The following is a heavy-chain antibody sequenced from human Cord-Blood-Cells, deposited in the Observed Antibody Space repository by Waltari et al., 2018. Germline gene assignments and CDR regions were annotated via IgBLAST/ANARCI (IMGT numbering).Heavy chain of an antibody. CDR1: GGSISSSSYY. D-gene: IGHD3-22*01. Sequence: QLQLQESGPGLVKPSETLSLTCTVAGGSISSSSYYWGWIRQPPGKGLEWIGSIYYSGSTYTNPSLKSRVTIAVDTAKNQFSLKLSSVTAADTAVYYCARGTIISYYYYDSSGSSFDYWGQGTLVTVSS. V-gene: IGHV4-39*01. J-gene: IGHJ4*02. CDR3: ARGTIISYYYYDSSGSSFDY. CDR2: IYYSGST.